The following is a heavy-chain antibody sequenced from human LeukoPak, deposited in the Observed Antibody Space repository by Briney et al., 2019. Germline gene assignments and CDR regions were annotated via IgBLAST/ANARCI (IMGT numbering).Heavy chain of an antibody. V-gene: IGHV4-39*01. CDR2: IHYSGTT. Sequence: SETLSLTCTVSGGSISSGPYFWGWIRQPPGRGLEWIGSIHYSGTTYYSPSLRSRVTISLDTTKNQVSLNLSSLTAADTAVYYCARHGGWDLIYWGQGTLVTVSS. D-gene: IGHD1-26*01. CDR1: GGSISSGPYF. J-gene: IGHJ4*02. CDR3: ARHGGWDLIY.